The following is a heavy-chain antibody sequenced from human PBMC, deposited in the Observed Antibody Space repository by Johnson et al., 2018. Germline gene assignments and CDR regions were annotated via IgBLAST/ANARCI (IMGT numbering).Heavy chain of an antibody. Sequence: QVQLVESGGGVVQPGRSLRLSCAASGFTFSSYGMHWVRQAPGKGLEWVAVISYDGSNKYYADSVKGRFTISRDNSKNTLYLQMNSLRAEDTAVYYCASLYSSGYSLWGQGTMVTVSS. D-gene: IGHD3-22*01. V-gene: IGHV3-30*03. J-gene: IGHJ3*01. CDR2: ISYDGSNK. CDR1: GFTFSSYG. CDR3: ASLYSSGYSL.